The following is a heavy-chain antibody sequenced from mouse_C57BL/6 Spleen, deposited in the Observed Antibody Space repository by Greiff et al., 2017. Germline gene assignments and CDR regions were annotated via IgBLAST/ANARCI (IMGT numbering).Heavy chain of an antibody. CDR2: IYPRSGNT. D-gene: IGHD4-1*01. V-gene: IGHV1-81*01. CDR3: ARRDWDGRGMDY. Sequence: VQLQESGAELARPGASVKLSCKASGYTFTSYGISWVKQRTGQGLEWIGEIYPRSGNTYYNEKFKGKATLTADKSSSTAYMELRSLTSEDSAVYFCARRDWDGRGMDYWGQGTSVTVSS. J-gene: IGHJ4*01. CDR1: GYTFTSYG.